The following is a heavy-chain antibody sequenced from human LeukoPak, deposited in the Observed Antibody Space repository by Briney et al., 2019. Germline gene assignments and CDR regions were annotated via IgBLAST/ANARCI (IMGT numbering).Heavy chain of an antibody. J-gene: IGHJ6*02. CDR3: AREGYCSGGSCYSRPPDYYGMDV. CDR1: GFTFSSYG. CDR2: ISYDGSSQ. D-gene: IGHD2-15*01. Sequence: GGSLRLSCAASGFTFSSYGMHWVRQAPGKGLEWVAGISYDGSSQKYADSMKGRFAISRDNSKNTLSLQINSLRSDDTAVYYCAREGYCSGGSCYSRPPDYYGMDVWGQGTTVTVSS. V-gene: IGHV3-30*03.